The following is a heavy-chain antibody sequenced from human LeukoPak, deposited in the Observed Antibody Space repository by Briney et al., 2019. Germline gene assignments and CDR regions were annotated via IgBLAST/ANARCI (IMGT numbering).Heavy chain of an antibody. CDR2: IYSGGTT. V-gene: IGHV3-53*01. CDR1: GFTVSSNF. CDR3: ARDGYGNNYMDV. J-gene: IGHJ6*03. D-gene: IGHD1/OR15-1a*01. Sequence: GGSLRLSCAASGFTVSSNFMSWVRQAPGKGLEWVSVIYSGGTTYYADSMKGRLTISRDNSKNTLYLQMNSLRAEDTAVYYCARDGYGNNYMDVWGKGTTVTVSS.